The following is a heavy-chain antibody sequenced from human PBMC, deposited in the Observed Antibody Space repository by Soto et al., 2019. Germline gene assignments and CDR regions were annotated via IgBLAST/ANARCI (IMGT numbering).Heavy chain of an antibody. CDR2: IYYSGST. CDR3: ARGDCSGGTCNYYYYYGVAV. J-gene: IGHJ6*02. V-gene: IGHV4-61*01. D-gene: IGHD2-15*01. CDR1: GGSVSSGRYY. Sequence: SETLSLTCAVSGGSVSSGRYYWSWIRQPPGKGLKWIGYIYYSGSTNYNPSLKSRVTISVDTSKNQFSLKLSSVTAADTAVYYCARGDCSGGTCNYYYYYGVAVWGPGTTVTVSS.